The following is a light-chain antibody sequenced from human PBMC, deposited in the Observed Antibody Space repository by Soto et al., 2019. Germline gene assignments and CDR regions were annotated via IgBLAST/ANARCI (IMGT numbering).Light chain of an antibody. CDR2: DAY. Sequence: EVVLTQSPVTLSLSPGERATLSCRASQSFRGLLAWYQQKPGQAPRLLIYDAYNRATGIPPRFSGSGSGTDFTLTISSLEPEDFAVYYCQQHETLITFGQGTRLEIK. CDR3: QQHETLIT. J-gene: IGKJ5*01. CDR1: QSFRGL. V-gene: IGKV3-11*01.